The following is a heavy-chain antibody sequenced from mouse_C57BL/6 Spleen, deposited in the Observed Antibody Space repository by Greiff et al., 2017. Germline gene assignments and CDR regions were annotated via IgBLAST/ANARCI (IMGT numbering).Heavy chain of an antibody. CDR2: ISYDGSN. D-gene: IGHD3-2*02. CDR3: ARAAQGNYFDY. V-gene: IGHV3-6*01. Sequence: EVQLQESGPGLVKPSQSLSLTCSVTGYSITSGYYWNWIRQFPGNKLEWMGYISYDGSNNYNPSLKNRISITRDTSKNQFFLKLNSVTTEDTATYYCARAAQGNYFDYWGQGTTLTVSS. CDR1: GYSITSGYY. J-gene: IGHJ2*01.